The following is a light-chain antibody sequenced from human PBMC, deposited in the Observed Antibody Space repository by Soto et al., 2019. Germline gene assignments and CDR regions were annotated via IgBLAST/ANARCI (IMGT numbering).Light chain of an antibody. CDR2: GAT. CDR3: QQSYSNPPT. CDR1: QSISTY. V-gene: IGKV1-39*01. J-gene: IGKJ2*01. Sequence: DIRMTQSPSSLSASVGDRVTITCRASQSISTYLSWYQQKPGKAPKLLIYGATRLQSGAPSRFTGSGSGTEFTLTISSLQPEDVATYSCQQSYSNPPTFAQGTKLEIK.